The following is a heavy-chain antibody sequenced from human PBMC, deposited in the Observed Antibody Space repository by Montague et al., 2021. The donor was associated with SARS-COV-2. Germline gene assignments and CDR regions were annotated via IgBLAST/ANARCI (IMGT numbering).Heavy chain of an antibody. J-gene: IGHJ5*02. V-gene: IGHV3-48*03. CDR2: ISSSGNTI. Sequence: SLRLSCAASGFTFSSYEMNWVRQAPGKGLEWVSYISSSGNTIYYADSVKGRFTISRDNAKNSLYLQMNSLRAEDTAVYYCARLGYCSGGSCIDPWGQGTLVTVSS. CDR3: ARLGYCSGGSCIDP. CDR1: GFTFSSYE. D-gene: IGHD2-15*01.